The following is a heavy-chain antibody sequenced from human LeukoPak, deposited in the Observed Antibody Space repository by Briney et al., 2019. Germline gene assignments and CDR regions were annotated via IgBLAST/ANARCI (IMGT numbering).Heavy chain of an antibody. Sequence: GGSLRLPCAAAGFTFSNYNMNWVRQAPGKGVEGVSYISTSSSTIYYADSVKGRFTISRDNSKNTLYLQMNSQRAEDTAVYYCAKDEEKTNWIYPFDPWGQGTLVTVSS. CDR1: GFTFSNYN. V-gene: IGHV3-48*01. CDR3: AKDEEKTNWIYPFDP. J-gene: IGHJ5*02. D-gene: IGHD1-7*01. CDR2: ISTSSSTI.